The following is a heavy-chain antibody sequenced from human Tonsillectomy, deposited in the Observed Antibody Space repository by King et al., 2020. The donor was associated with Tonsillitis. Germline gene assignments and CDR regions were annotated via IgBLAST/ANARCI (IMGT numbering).Heavy chain of an antibody. J-gene: IGHJ3*02. Sequence: VQLVESGGGLVQPGGSLRLSCAASGFTFSSYAMSWVRQAPGKGLEWVSAISGSGGSTYYADSVKGRFTISRDNSKNTLYLQMNSQRAEDTAVYYCAKDWGSKGVVITHDAFDIWGQGTMVTVSS. CDR2: ISGSGGST. CDR3: AKDWGSKGVVITHDAFDI. D-gene: IGHD3-22*01. CDR1: GFTFSSYA. V-gene: IGHV3-23*04.